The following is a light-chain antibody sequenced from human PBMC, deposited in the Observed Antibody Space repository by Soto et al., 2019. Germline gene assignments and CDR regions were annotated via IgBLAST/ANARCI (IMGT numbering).Light chain of an antibody. CDR2: DAS. CDR1: QSVTSNY. Sequence: EIVLTQSPGTLSLSPGERTTLAFRFSQSVTSNYIAWYQQKPGQTPRLLIYDASSRATGIPDRISGSGSGTDFTLTISRLEPEDFAVYYCQQYGSAPFTFGPGTKVDIK. V-gene: IGKV3-20*01. J-gene: IGKJ3*01. CDR3: QQYGSAPFT.